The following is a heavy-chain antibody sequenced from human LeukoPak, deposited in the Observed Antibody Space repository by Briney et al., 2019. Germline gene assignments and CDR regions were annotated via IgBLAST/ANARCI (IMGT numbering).Heavy chain of an antibody. CDR2: INAYNGNT. J-gene: IGHJ4*02. Sequence: ASVKVSCKASGYTFTSYGINWVRQAPGQGLEWMGWINAYNGNTNYAEKLQGRVTMTTDTSTSTAYMELRSLRSDDTAVYYCARGVLYDFWSGSDYWGQGTLVTVSS. D-gene: IGHD3-3*01. V-gene: IGHV1-18*01. CDR1: GYTFTSYG. CDR3: ARGVLYDFWSGSDY.